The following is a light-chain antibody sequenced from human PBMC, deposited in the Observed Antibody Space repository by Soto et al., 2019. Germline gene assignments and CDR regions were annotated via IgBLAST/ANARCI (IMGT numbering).Light chain of an antibody. CDR3: AAWDDSLNGPYV. Sequence: VLTQPPSASGTPGQRVTISCSGSSSNIGSNTVNWYQQLPGTAPKLLIYSNNQRPSGVPNRFSGSKSGTSASLAISGLQSEDEADYYCAAWDDSLNGPYVFGAGTKSPS. V-gene: IGLV1-44*01. CDR2: SNN. J-gene: IGLJ1*01. CDR1: SSNIGSNT.